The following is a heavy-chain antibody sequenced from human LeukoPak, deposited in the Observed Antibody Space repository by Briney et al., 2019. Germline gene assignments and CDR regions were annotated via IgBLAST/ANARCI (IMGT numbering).Heavy chain of an antibody. J-gene: IGHJ4*02. CDR2: IYYSGSA. D-gene: IGHD3-3*01. CDR1: GASISSSY. CDR3: AKNPDGGPFDY. Sequence: SETLSLTCTVSGASISSSYWSWIRQPPGEGLEWIGYIYYSGSANYNPSLKSRVTMSVDTSKNQFSLKLSSVTAADTAVYFCAKNPDGGPFDYWGQGTLVTVSS. V-gene: IGHV4-59*01.